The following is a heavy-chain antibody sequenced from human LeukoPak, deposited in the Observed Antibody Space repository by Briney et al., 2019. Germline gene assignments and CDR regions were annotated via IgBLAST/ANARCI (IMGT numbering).Heavy chain of an antibody. Sequence: ASVKVSCKVSGYTLTELSMHWVRQAPGKGLEWMGGFDPEDGETIYAQKFQGRVTMTEDTSTDTAYMELSSLRSEDTAVYYCATDSRPYYYGSSGYRDWGQGTLVTVSS. CDR1: GYTLTELS. D-gene: IGHD3-22*01. CDR2: FDPEDGET. CDR3: ATDSRPYYYGSSGYRD. J-gene: IGHJ4*02. V-gene: IGHV1-24*01.